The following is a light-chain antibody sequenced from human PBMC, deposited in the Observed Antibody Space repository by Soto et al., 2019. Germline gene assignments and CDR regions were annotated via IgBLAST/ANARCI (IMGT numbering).Light chain of an antibody. Sequence: VLTQPPSASGTPGQRVTTPCSGSTPNIGRNTENWYQQPPETAPKLPIHRNNHRPSGVPDRFSGSKSGTSASLAISGLQSEDEADYYCAAWDDSLNGYNYVFGTGTKVTVL. J-gene: IGLJ1*01. CDR3: AAWDDSLNGYNYV. CDR2: RNN. CDR1: TPNIGRNT. V-gene: IGLV1-44*01.